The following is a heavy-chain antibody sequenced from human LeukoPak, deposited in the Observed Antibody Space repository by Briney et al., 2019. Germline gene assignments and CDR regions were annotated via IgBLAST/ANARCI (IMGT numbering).Heavy chain of an antibody. CDR2: ISYDGSNK. V-gene: IGHV3-30*04. CDR3: ARGYGSGTYPNWFDP. CDR1: GFTSSSYA. D-gene: IGHD3-10*01. Sequence: GGSLRLSCAASGFTSSSYAMHWVRQAPGKGLEWVAVISYDGSNKYYADSVKGRFTITRDNSKNTLYLQMNSLRAEDTAVYYCARGYGSGTYPNWFDPWGQGTLVTVSS. J-gene: IGHJ5*02.